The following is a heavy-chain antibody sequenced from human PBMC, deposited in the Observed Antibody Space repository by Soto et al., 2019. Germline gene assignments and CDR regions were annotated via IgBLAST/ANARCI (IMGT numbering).Heavy chain of an antibody. CDR2: MNPNSGNT. CDR3: ARANLGYCTNGVCPDDY. D-gene: IGHD2-8*01. V-gene: IGHV1-8*01. J-gene: IGHJ4*02. Sequence: ASVKVSCKASGYTFTSYDINWVRQATGQGLEWMGWMNPNSGNTGYAQKFQGRVTMTRNTSISTAYMELSSLRSEDTAVYYCARANLGYCTNGVCPDDYWGQGTLVTVSS. CDR1: GYTFTSYD.